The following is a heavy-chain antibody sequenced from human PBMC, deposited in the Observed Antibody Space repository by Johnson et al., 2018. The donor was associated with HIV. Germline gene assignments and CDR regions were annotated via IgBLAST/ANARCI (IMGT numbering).Heavy chain of an antibody. CDR2: ISYDGSNK. V-gene: IGHV3-30*04. J-gene: IGHJ3*02. CDR1: GLTFSTYA. CDR3: VKDIWASYDAFDI. Sequence: QVQLVESGGGVVQPGRSLRLSCAASGLTFSTYAMHWVRQTPGKGLEWVAIISYDGSNKYYADSVKDRFTISRDNAKNSLYLQMNSLRAEDTALYYCVKDIWASYDAFDIWGQGTMVTVSS. D-gene: IGHD3-16*01.